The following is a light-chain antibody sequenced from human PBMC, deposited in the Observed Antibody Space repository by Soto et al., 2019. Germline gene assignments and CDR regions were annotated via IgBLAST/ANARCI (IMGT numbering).Light chain of an antibody. CDR1: QSVLYSTNNKNY. Sequence: DIVMTQSPDSLAVSLGERATINCKSSQSVLYSTNNKNYLAWYQQKPGQPPKLLIYWASTRESGVPDRFSGSGSGTDFTLTISSLQAEDVAVYYCQQYYSTPWGHTFGQGTKLEIK. V-gene: IGKV4-1*01. CDR2: WAS. J-gene: IGKJ2*01. CDR3: QQYYSTPWGHT.